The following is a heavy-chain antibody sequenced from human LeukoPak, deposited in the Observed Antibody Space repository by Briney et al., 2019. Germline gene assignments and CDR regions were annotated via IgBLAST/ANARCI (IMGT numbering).Heavy chain of an antibody. J-gene: IGHJ4*02. V-gene: IGHV4-4*02. CDR1: GGSISSSNW. D-gene: IGHD6-19*01. CDR3: ARTRSGWYMGNDY. Sequence: SETLSLTCAVSGGSISSSNWWSWVRQPPGKGLEWIGEIYHSGSTNYNPSLKSRVTISVDKSKNQFSLKLSSVTAADTAVYYCARTRSGWYMGNDYWGQGTLVTVSS. CDR2: IYHSGST.